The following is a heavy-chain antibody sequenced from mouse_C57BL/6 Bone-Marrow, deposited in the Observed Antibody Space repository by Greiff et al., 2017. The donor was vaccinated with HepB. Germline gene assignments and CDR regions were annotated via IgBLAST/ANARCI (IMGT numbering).Heavy chain of an antibody. D-gene: IGHD2-12*01. CDR2: IWSGGST. Sequence: VKLVESGPGLVQPSQSLSITCTVSGFSLTSYGVHWVRQSPGKGLEWLGVIWSGGSTDYNAAFISRLSISKDNSKSQVFFKMNSQQAYDTAIYYGARNSDYSLYYAIDYWGQGTSVTVSS. CDR1: GFSLTSYG. V-gene: IGHV2-2*01. CDR3: ARNSDYSLYYAIDY. J-gene: IGHJ4*01.